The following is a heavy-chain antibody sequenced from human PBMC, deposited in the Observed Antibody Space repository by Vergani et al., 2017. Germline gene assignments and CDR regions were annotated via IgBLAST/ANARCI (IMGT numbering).Heavy chain of an antibody. CDR3: AKNPGISTTRHYYAMDV. CDR2: ISPGASTV. Sequence: LEESGGGSVKPGGSLRLSCAASGFKFSDHYMSWIRQAPGKGLEWVSHISPGASTVSYTDSVTGRFTGSRDNDTNSLTLDMTTLIVEDTAVYYCAKNPGISTTRHYYAMDVWGQGTTVTVSS. V-gene: IGHV3-11*04. D-gene: IGHD1-1*01. CDR1: GFKFSDHY. J-gene: IGHJ6*02.